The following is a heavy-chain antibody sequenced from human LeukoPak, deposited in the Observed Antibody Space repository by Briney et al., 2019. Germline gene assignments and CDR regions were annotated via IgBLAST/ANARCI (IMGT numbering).Heavy chain of an antibody. V-gene: IGHV1-24*01. D-gene: IGHD3-9*01. CDR2: FDPEDGET. CDR3: ARGATYYDILTGWAYYMDV. CDR1: GYTLTELS. J-gene: IGHJ6*03. Sequence: ASVKVSCKVSGYTLTELSMHWVRQAPGKGLEWMGGFDPEDGETIYAQKFQGRVTMTEDTSTDTAYMELSSLRSEDTAVYYCARGATYYDILTGWAYYMDVWGKGTTVTISS.